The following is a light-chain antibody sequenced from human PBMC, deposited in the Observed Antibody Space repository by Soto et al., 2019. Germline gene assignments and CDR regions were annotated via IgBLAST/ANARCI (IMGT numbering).Light chain of an antibody. Sequence: QSVLTQPASVSGSPGQSITISCTGTNSDVGSYNYVSWHQQHPGKAPRLMIYNVYNRPSGVSNRFSGSKAGNTASLTISGLLDDDEADYFCASYAGSYTFAVFGGGTKATVL. CDR1: NSDVGSYNY. V-gene: IGLV2-14*03. CDR2: NVY. CDR3: ASYAGSYTFAV. J-gene: IGLJ2*01.